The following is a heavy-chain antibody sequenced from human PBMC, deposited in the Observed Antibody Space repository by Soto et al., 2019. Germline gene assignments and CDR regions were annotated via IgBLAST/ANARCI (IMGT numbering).Heavy chain of an antibody. CDR3: ARGRSFDP. V-gene: IGHV4-61*01. CDR1: GGSVSSDSYY. CDR2: IYDSGST. Sequence: QVQLQESGPRLVKPSETLSLTCTVSGGSVSSDSYYWTWIRQPPGKGLEWIGYIYDSGSTSYNPSLKSRVTISLDTSKNQFSLNLSSVTAADTAVYYCARGRSFDPWGQGTLVTVSS. J-gene: IGHJ5*02.